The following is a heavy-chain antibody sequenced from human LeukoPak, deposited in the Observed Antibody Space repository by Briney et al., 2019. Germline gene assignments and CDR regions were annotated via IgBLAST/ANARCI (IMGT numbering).Heavy chain of an antibody. CDR2: ISGSGGST. CDR1: GFPFSSYA. Sequence: GGSLRLSCAASGFPFSSYAMSWVRQAPGKGLEWVSAISGSGGSTYYADSVKGRFTISRDNSKNTLYLQMKSLRAEDTAVYYCARPIVGATTAFDIWGQGTMVTVSS. V-gene: IGHV3-23*01. CDR3: ARPIVGATTAFDI. D-gene: IGHD1-26*01. J-gene: IGHJ3*02.